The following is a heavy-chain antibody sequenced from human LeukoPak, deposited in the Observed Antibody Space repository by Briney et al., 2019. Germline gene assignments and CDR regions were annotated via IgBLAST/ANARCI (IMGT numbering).Heavy chain of an antibody. D-gene: IGHD6-6*01. CDR1: GFTFSSYA. CDR2: ISHDGSNK. V-gene: IGHV3-30*04. Sequence: GGSLRLSCAASGFTFSSYAMHWVRQAPGKGLEWVAVISHDGSNKYYADSVKGRFTISRDNSKNTLYLQMNSLRAEDTAVYYCASDPTSSSALDYWGQGTLVTVSS. CDR3: ASDPTSSSALDY. J-gene: IGHJ4*02.